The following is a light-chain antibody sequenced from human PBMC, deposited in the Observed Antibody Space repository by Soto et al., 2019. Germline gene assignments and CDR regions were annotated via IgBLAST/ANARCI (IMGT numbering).Light chain of an antibody. V-gene: IGLV1-36*01. CDR1: SSNIENNA. CDR3: AAWDDSLNGVI. CDR2: YDD. J-gene: IGLJ2*01. Sequence: QAVVTQPPSVSEAPRQRVTISCSGSSSNIENNAVNWYQQLPGKAPKLLIYYDDLLPSGVSDRFSGSKSGTSASLAISGLQSEDEAYYYCAAWDDSLNGVIFGGGTKLTVL.